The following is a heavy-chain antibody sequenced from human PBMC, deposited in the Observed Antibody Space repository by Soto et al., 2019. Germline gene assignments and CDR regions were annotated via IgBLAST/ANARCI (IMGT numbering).Heavy chain of an antibody. CDR2: ISYDGNNK. Sequence: GGSLRLSCAASGFTFSSYAMHWVRQAPCKGLEWVAVISYDGNNKYYADSVKGRFTISRDNSKNTLYLQMNSLRVEDTAVYYCARDPLLDIVVVVAATGKYGMDVWGQGTTVTVSS. J-gene: IGHJ6*02. V-gene: IGHV3-30-3*01. CDR3: ARDPLLDIVVVVAATGKYGMDV. D-gene: IGHD2-15*01. CDR1: GFTFSSYA.